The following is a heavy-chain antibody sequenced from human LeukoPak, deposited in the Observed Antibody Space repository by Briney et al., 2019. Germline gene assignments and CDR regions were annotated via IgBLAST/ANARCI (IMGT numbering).Heavy chain of an antibody. V-gene: IGHV4-59*08. CDR1: GGSISSYY. J-gene: IGHJ6*02. D-gene: IGHD4-11*01. CDR2: IYYSGST. Sequence: SETLSLTCTVSGGSISSYYWSWIRQPPGKGLEWIGYIYYSGSTNYNPSLKSRVTISVDTSKNQFSLKLSSVTAADTAVYYCARRIYGSHYSNTDYYYYGMDVWGQGTTVTVSS. CDR3: ARRIYGSHYSNTDYYYYGMDV.